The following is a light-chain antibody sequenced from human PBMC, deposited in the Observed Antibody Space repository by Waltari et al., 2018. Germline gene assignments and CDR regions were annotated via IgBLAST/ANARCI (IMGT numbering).Light chain of an antibody. V-gene: IGKV4-1*01. J-gene: IGKJ1*01. CDR2: WAS. CDR1: QNILSNSNNKNY. CDR3: QQYFGTPWT. Sequence: DIVLTQSPDSLPVSLGERATINCKSSQNILSNSNNKNYLAWYQQKPGQPPKLLIYWASTRESGVPDRFSGSGSGTDFTLTISSLQAEDVAVYYCQQYFGTPWTFGQGTKVEIK.